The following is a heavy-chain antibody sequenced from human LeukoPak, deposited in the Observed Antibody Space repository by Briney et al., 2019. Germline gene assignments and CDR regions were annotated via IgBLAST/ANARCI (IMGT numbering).Heavy chain of an antibody. J-gene: IGHJ4*02. D-gene: IGHD3-22*01. Sequence: GGSLRLSCAASGFTFSSYAMSWVRQAPGKGLEWVSAISGSGGSTYYADSVKGRFTISRDNSKNTLYLQMNSLRAEDTAVYYCAKDLGYYYDSSGYLHYWGQGTLVTVSS. CDR1: GFTFSSYA. CDR2: ISGSGGST. V-gene: IGHV3-23*01. CDR3: AKDLGYYYDSSGYLHY.